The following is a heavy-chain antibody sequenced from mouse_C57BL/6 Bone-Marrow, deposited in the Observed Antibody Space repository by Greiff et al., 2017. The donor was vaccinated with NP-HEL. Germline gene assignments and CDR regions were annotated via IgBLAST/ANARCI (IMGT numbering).Heavy chain of an antibody. J-gene: IGHJ4*01. Sequence: QVQLQQSGPGLVQPSQSLSITCTVSGFSLTSYGVHWVRQSPGKGLEWLVVIWRGGSTDYNAAFMSRLSITKDNSKSQVFFKMNSLQADDTAIYYCAKNSPIYYDYDVGYAMDYWGQGTSVTVSS. CDR3: AKNSPIYYDYDVGYAMDY. D-gene: IGHD2-4*01. CDR1: GFSLTSYG. CDR2: IWRGGST. V-gene: IGHV2-5*01.